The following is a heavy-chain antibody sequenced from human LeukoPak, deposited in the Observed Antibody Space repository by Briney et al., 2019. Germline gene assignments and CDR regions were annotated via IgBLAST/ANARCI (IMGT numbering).Heavy chain of an antibody. V-gene: IGHV1-18*01. J-gene: IGHJ2*01. Sequence: ASVKVSCKASGYTFTSYGISWVRQAPGQGLEWMGWISAYNGNTNYAQKLQGRVTMTTDTSTSTAYMELRSLRSDDTAVYYCARGSRYYGSGALGYFDLWGRGTRVTVSS. D-gene: IGHD3-10*01. CDR3: ARGSRYYGSGALGYFDL. CDR1: GYTFTSYG. CDR2: ISAYNGNT.